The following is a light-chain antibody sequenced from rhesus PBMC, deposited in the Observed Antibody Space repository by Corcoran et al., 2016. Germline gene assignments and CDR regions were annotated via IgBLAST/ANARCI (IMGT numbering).Light chain of an antibody. CDR2: GAS. J-gene: IGKJ2*01. CDR1: QSVSMF. Sequence: EIVMTQSPATLALSPGERATLSCRASQSVSMFLGWYQQKPGQAPRLLIYGASSRATGIPDRFSGSRSGTEFTLTISSLEPEDVGVYFCLQSSSWPYSFGQGTKVEIK. V-gene: IGKV3-24*03. CDR3: LQSSSWPYS.